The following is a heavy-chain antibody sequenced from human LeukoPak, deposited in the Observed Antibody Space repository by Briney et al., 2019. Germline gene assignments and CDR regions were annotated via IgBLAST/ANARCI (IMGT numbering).Heavy chain of an antibody. J-gene: IGHJ4*02. CDR3: AREGGYCSSTSCEGFDY. CDR2: ISYDGSNK. D-gene: IGHD2-2*01. CDR1: GFTFSSYA. V-gene: IGHV3-30-3*01. Sequence: PGGSLRLSCAASGFTFSSYAMHWVRQAPGKGLEWVAVISYDGSNKYYADSVKGRFTISRDNSKNTLYLQMNSLRAEDTAVYYCAREGGYCSSTSCEGFDYWGQGTLVTVSS.